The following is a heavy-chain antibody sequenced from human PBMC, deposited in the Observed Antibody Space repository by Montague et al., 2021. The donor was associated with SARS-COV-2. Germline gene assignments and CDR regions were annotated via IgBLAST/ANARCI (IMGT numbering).Heavy chain of an antibody. CDR3: ATDDETDRPADFDY. CDR2: IYYSGST. CDR1: GGSISFYY. Sequence: SETLSLTCTVSGGSISFYYWSWIRQPPGQGLEWIGYIYYSGSTNYNPSLKSRVTISVDTSRNQFSLKLKSVTTADTAIYYCATDDETDRPADFDYWGRGILVTVSS. D-gene: IGHD1-14*01. J-gene: IGHJ4*02. V-gene: IGHV4-59*01.